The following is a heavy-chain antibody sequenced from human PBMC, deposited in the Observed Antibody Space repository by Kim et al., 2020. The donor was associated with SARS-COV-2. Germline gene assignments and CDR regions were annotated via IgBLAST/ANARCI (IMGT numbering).Heavy chain of an antibody. V-gene: IGHV1-46*01. CDR1: GYTFTSYY. Sequence: ASVKVSCKASGYTFTSYYMHWVRQAPGQGLEWMGIINPNGGRTTVAQKFKGRVTMTRDTSTSTVYMELSSLRSDDTAVYYCARDVQVYYYETGGYAEAFDIWSQGTLVTVSS. J-gene: IGHJ3*02. CDR2: INPNGGRT. D-gene: IGHD3-22*01. CDR3: ARDVQVYYYETGGYAEAFDI.